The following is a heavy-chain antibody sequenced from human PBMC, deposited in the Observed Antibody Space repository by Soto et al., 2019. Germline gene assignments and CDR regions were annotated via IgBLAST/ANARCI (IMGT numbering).Heavy chain of an antibody. CDR3: ARGGDPDY. Sequence: PGGSLRLSCAASGFIFNNNAMHWVRQAPGKGLEWVAVILYDGSNKYYADSVKGRFTISRDNAKNTLYLQMNNLRAEDTAVYYCARGGDPDYWGQGTLVTVSS. CDR1: GFIFNNNA. CDR2: ILYDGSNK. J-gene: IGHJ4*02. V-gene: IGHV3-30*03. D-gene: IGHD2-21*02.